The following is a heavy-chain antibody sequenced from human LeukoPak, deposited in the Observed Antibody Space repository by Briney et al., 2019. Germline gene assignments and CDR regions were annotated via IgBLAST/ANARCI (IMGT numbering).Heavy chain of an antibody. CDR2: ISYDGSNK. V-gene: IGHV3-30-3*01. D-gene: IGHD3-22*01. CDR1: GFTFSSYA. CDR3: ARDSDYYDSSGYLDY. J-gene: IGHJ4*02. Sequence: GGSLRLSCAASGFTFSSYAMHWVRQAPGKGLEWVAVISYDGSNKYYADSVKGRFTISRDNSKNTLYLQMNSLRAEDTAVYYCARDSDYYDSSGYLDYWGQGTLVTVSS.